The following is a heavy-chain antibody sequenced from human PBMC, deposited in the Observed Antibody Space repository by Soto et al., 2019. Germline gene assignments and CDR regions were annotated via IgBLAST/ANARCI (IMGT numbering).Heavy chain of an antibody. CDR2: ISGSGGST. CDR1: GFTFSSYS. CDR3: AKFYRNYRLNFDY. D-gene: IGHD4-4*01. J-gene: IGHJ4*02. Sequence: GGSLRLSCAASGFTFSSYSISWVRQAPGKGLEWVSAISGSGGSTYYADSVKGRFTISRDNSKNTLYLQMNSLRAEDTAVYYCAKFYRNYRLNFDYLGQGILVSVSS. V-gene: IGHV3-23*01.